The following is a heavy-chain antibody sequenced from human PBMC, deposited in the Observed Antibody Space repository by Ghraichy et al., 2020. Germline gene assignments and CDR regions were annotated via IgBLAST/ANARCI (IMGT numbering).Heavy chain of an antibody. CDR1: GFTFSSYS. CDR2: ISSSSSSI. D-gene: IGHD5-12*01. J-gene: IGHJ4*02. V-gene: IGHV3-21*01. Sequence: GGSLRLSCAASGFTFSSYSMNWVRQAPGKGLEWVSSISSSSSSIFYADSVKGRFTISRDNAKISLFLQMSSLRADDTAIYYCARDLGYRLGHPLFDYWGQGTLVTVSS. CDR3: ARDLGYRLGHPLFDY.